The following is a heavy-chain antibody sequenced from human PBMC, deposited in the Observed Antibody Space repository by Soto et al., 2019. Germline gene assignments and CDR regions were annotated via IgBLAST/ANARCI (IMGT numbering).Heavy chain of an antibody. CDR1: GGSFSGYY. J-gene: IGHJ6*02. CDR3: ARLTYYYYGMDV. CDR2: INHSGST. Sequence: NPSETLSLTCAVYGGSFSGYYWSWIRQPPGKGLEWIGEINHSGSTNYNPSLKSRVTISVDTSKNQFSLKLSSVTAADTAVYYCARLTYYYYGMDVWGQGTTVTVSS. V-gene: IGHV4-34*01.